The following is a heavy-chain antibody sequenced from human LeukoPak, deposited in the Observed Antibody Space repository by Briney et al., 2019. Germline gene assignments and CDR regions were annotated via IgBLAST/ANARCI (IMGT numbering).Heavy chain of an antibody. CDR3: ARRDYYGSGFEFDP. D-gene: IGHD3-10*01. CDR1: GGSFSGYY. J-gene: IGHJ5*02. V-gene: IGHV4-34*01. Sequence: ASETLSLTCAVYGGSFSGYYWNWIRQPPGKGLEWIGEINHSGSTNYNPSLKSRVTISVDTSKNQFSLKLSSVTAADTAVYYCARRDYYGSGFEFDPWGQGTLVTVSS. CDR2: INHSGST.